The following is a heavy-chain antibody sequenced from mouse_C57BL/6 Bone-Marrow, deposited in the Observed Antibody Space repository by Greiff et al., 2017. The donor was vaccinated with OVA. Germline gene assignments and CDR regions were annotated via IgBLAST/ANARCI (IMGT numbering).Heavy chain of an antibody. CDR2: IDPSDSET. D-gene: IGHD1-1*01. V-gene: IGHV1-52*01. CDR1: GYTFTSYW. Sequence: QVQLQQPGAELVRPGSSVKLSCKASGYTFTSYWMHWVKQRPIQGLEWIGNIDPSDSETHYNQKFKDKATLTVDKSSSTAYMQLSSLTSEDSAVYYGVREGLYYGSSYDYAMDYWGQGTSVTVSS. J-gene: IGHJ4*01. CDR3: VREGLYYGSSYDYAMDY.